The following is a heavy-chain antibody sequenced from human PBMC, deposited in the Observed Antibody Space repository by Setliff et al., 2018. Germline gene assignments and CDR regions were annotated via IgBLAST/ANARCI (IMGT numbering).Heavy chain of an antibody. D-gene: IGHD2-15*01. CDR2: IIPILRTA. CDR1: GGTFSSYA. Sequence: EASVKVSCKASGGTFSSYAISWVRQAPGQGLEWMGGIIPILRTADYAQKFQGRVTVTTDESTSTAYMELSSLRSEDTAVYYCAKRGPYCSGGTCHYYFDYWGQGTLVTVSS. CDR3: AKRGPYCSGGTCHYYFDY. J-gene: IGHJ4*02. V-gene: IGHV1-69*05.